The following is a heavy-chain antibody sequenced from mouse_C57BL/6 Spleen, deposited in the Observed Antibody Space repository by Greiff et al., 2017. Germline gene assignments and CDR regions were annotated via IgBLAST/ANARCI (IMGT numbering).Heavy chain of an antibody. Sequence: QVQLQQPGAELVMPGASVKLSCKASGYTFTSYWMHWVEQRPGQGLEWIGEIDPSDSYTNYNQKFKGKSTLTVDKSSSTAYMQLSSLTSEDSAVYYCARRGNYYGSSPAWFAYWGQGTLVTVSA. D-gene: IGHD1-1*01. CDR1: GYTFTSYW. J-gene: IGHJ3*01. CDR2: IDPSDSYT. V-gene: IGHV1-69*01. CDR3: ARRGNYYGSSPAWFAY.